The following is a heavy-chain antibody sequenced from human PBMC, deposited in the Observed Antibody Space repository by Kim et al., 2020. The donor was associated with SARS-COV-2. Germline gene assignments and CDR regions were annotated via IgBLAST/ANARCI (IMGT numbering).Heavy chain of an antibody. CDR1: GFTFSSYS. J-gene: IGHJ6*02. D-gene: IGHD2-2*01. CDR2: ISSSSSTI. CDR3: VSADCTSASCYRIYYNMDV. Sequence: GGSLRLSCAASGFTFSSYSMSWVRHAPGKGLEWLSYISSSSSTIYYADSVKGRFTISRDNANNSLYLQMNSLRDEDTAVYYCVSADCTSASCYRIYYNMDVWGQGTTVTVSS. V-gene: IGHV3-48*02.